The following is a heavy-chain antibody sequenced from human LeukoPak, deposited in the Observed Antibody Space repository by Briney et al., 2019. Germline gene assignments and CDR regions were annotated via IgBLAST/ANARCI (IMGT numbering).Heavy chain of an antibody. Sequence: TSETLSLTCTVSGGSISSYYWSWIRQPPGKGLEWIGYIYYSGSTNYNPSLKSRVTISVDTSKNQFSLKLSSVTAADTAVYYCAREYQTTGYFDLWGRGTLVTVSS. CDR2: IYYSGST. CDR1: GGSISSYY. D-gene: IGHD1-7*01. J-gene: IGHJ2*01. CDR3: AREYQTTGYFDL. V-gene: IGHV4-59*01.